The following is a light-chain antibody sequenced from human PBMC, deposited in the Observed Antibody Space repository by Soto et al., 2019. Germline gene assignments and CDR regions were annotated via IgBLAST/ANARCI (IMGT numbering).Light chain of an antibody. CDR3: AAWDDSLSGVL. V-gene: IGLV1-47*01. J-gene: IGLJ2*01. CDR1: SSNIESNY. Sequence: QSVLTQPPSASGTPGQRVTISCSGSSSNIESNYVYWYQQLPATAPKLLIYRNNQRPSGVPDRFSGSKYGTSASLAISGLRSDDAADYYCAAWDDSLSGVLFGGGTKLTVL. CDR2: RNN.